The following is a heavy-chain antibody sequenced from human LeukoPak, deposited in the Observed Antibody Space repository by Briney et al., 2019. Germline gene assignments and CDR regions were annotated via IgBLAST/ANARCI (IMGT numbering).Heavy chain of an antibody. CDR3: ARHSPRGQLGTAFEI. D-gene: IGHD3-16*01. CDR2: FYYTGSI. Sequence: SETLSLTCLVSGGSISSTSNYWGWIRQSPGRGLEWIGSFYYTGSIFDNRSLRSRVTISIDMSKNRFLLKLTSVTAADTAVYYCARHSPRGQLGTAFEIWGQGTMVTVSS. V-gene: IGHV4-39*01. J-gene: IGHJ3*02. CDR1: GGSISSTSNY.